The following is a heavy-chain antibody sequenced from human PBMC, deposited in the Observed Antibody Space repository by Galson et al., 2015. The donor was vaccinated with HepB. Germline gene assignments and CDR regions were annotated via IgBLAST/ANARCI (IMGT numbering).Heavy chain of an antibody. CDR3: VRVAIDTTIFRGYWYFDL. D-gene: IGHD5-18*01. Sequence: FLRLSCAASGFIFSTYTFNWVRRAPRKDLEWISYISSTGTTIYYADSVKGRFTISRDNAENSLSLQMSNLRDEDTAVYYCVRVAIDTTIFRGYWYFDLWGRGTLVTVSS. CDR2: ISSTGTTI. CDR1: GFIFSTYT. V-gene: IGHV3-48*02. J-gene: IGHJ2*01.